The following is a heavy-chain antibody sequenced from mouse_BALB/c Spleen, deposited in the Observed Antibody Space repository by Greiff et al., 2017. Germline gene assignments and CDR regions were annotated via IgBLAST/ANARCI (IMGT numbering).Heavy chain of an antibody. CDR3: TRGFITTGYFDY. D-gene: IGHD1-1*01. V-gene: IGHV6-6*02. J-gene: IGHJ2*01. CDR1: GFTFSNYW. CDR2: IRLKSNNYAT. Sequence: EVKVEESGGGLVQPGGSMKLSCVASGFTFSNYWMNWVRQSPEKGLEWVAEIRLKSNNYATHYAESVKGRFTISRDDSKSSVYLQMNNLRAEDTGIYYCTRGFITTGYFDYWGQGTTLTVSS.